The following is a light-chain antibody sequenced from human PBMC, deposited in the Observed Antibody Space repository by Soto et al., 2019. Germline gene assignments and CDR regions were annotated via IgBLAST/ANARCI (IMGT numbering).Light chain of an antibody. CDR3: QQYNNWPFT. V-gene: IGKV1-33*01. Sequence: DIQMTQSPSSLSASVGDRVTITCQASQDISNYLNWYQQKPGKAPKLLIYDASNLETGVPSRFSGSGSGTDFTFTISSLQSEDFAVYYCQQYNNWPFTFGGGTKVDIK. J-gene: IGKJ4*01. CDR1: QDISNY. CDR2: DAS.